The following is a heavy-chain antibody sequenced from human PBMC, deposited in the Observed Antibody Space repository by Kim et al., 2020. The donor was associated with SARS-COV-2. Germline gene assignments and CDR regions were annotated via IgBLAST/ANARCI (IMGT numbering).Heavy chain of an antibody. V-gene: IGHV3-30*04. Sequence: GGSLRLSCAASEFTFSNYAMYWVRQAPGKGLEWVALISYDGINKYYADSVKGRFTISRDNSRNTLYVQMSSLSPEDTAVYYCARPDSGGDWSAFDIWGQGTMVTVSS. CDR1: EFTFSNYA. CDR2: ISYDGINK. D-gene: IGHD2-21*01. J-gene: IGHJ3*02. CDR3: ARPDSGGDWSAFDI.